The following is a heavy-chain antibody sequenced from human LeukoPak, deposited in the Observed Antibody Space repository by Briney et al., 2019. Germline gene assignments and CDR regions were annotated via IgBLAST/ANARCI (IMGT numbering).Heavy chain of an antibody. J-gene: IGHJ6*03. CDR1: GYTFTGYY. D-gene: IGHD3-9*01. CDR2: INPNSGGT. V-gene: IGHV1-2*02. CDR3: ARDRSDILTGSPYYYMDV. Sequence: ASVKVSCKASGYTFTGYYMHWVRQAPGQGLEWMGWINPNSGGTNYAQKFQGRVTMTRDTSISTAYMELSRLRSDDTAVYYCARDRSDILTGSPYYYMDVWGKGTTVTVSS.